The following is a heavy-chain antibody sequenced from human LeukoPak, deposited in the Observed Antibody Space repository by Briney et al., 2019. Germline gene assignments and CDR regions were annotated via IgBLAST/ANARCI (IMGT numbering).Heavy chain of an antibody. D-gene: IGHD5-12*01. CDR2: IYYSGGT. CDR1: GGSISSYY. Sequence: SETLSLTCTVSGGSISSYYWSWIRQPPGKGLEWIGYIYYSGGTNYNPSLKSRVTISVDTSKNQFSLKLSSVTAADTAVYYCARCRVATIRVGSTFDYWGQGTLVTVSS. CDR3: ARCRVATIRVGSTFDY. J-gene: IGHJ4*02. V-gene: IGHV4-59*08.